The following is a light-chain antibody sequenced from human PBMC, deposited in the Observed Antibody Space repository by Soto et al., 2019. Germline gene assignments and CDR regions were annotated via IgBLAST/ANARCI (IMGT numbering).Light chain of an antibody. CDR2: EGS. Sequence: QSVLTQPASVSGSPGQSITISCTGTSSDVGSYNLVSWYQHHPGKAPKLMIYEGSKRRSGXXXXXXXXXXXXXXXLTISGXQAEDEADYYCCSYAGSSTIYVFGTGTXVTVL. V-gene: IGLV2-23*01. CDR3: CSYAGSSTIYV. CDR1: SSDVGSYNL. J-gene: IGLJ1*01.